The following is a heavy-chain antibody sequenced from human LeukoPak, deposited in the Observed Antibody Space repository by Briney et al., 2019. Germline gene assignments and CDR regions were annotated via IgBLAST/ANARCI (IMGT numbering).Heavy chain of an antibody. V-gene: IGHV3-11*03. CDR2: ISSSSSYT. Sequence: GGSLRLSCAASGFTFSDYYMSWIRQAPGKGLEWVSYISSSSSYTNYADSVKGRFTISRDNAKNSLYLQMNSLRAEDTAVYYCAAPTMVRAPWGQGTLDTVSS. CDR1: GFTFSDYY. CDR3: AAPTMVRAP. J-gene: IGHJ5*02. D-gene: IGHD3-10*01.